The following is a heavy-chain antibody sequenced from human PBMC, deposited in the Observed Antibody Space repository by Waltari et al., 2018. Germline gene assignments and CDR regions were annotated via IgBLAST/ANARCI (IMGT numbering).Heavy chain of an antibody. Sequence: QVHLVESGGGVVQPGGSLRLSCAASGFSFRSHGMHWVRQAPGKGLQWVSVISYDGRNKYYTDSVKGRFTVSRDNSQNTLHLQMNSLAVEDTAVYYCAREGVILKITDRYFDMWGRGTLVTVSS. CDR2: ISYDGRNK. J-gene: IGHJ2*01. D-gene: IGHD3-9*01. V-gene: IGHV3-30*10. CDR3: AREGVILKITDRYFDM. CDR1: GFSFRSHG.